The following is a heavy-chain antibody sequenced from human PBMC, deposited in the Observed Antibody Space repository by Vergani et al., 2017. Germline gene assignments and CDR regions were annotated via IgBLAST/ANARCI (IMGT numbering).Heavy chain of an antibody. CDR2: IWYDGSKK. V-gene: IGHV3-33*01. Sequence: QVQLVESGGGVVQPGRSLRLSCAASGFTFSSYGMHWVRQAPGKGLEWVAVIWYDGSKKYYGDSVKGRFTTSRDNSKNTLYLQMNSLSPEDAAVYYCARDGRSSGWDGVDYWGQGTPVTVSS. CDR3: ARDGRSSGWDGVDY. D-gene: IGHD6-19*01. CDR1: GFTFSSYG. J-gene: IGHJ4*02.